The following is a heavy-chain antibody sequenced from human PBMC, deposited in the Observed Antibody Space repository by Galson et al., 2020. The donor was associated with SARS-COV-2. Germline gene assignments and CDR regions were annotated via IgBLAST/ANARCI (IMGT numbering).Heavy chain of an antibody. CDR3: AKDIVIRPYDYYYMDV. J-gene: IGHJ6*03. CDR1: GFTFGDYA. V-gene: IGHV3-43*02. D-gene: IGHD3-16*01. Sequence: GGSLRLSCAASGFTFGDYAMHWVRQAPGKGLEWVSLISGAGGNTYYADSVKGRFTISRDNRKNSLYLQMNSLRTEDTALYYCAKDIVIRPYDYYYMDVWGKGTSVTVSS. CDR2: ISGAGGNT.